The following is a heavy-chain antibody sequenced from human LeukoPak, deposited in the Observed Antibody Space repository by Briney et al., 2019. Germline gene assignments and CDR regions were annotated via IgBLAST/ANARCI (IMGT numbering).Heavy chain of an antibody. CDR2: ITGGHYAT. CDR3: TKDPNGDYIGAFDP. CDR1: GFSFSSFA. Sequence: GGSLRPSCAASGFSFSSFAMTRVRQAPGKGLEWVSSITGGHYATYNTDSVKGRFTISRDNAKNTLYLQMNSLRADDTAIYYCTKDPNGDYIGAFDPWGQGTLVTVSS. V-gene: IGHV3-23*01. J-gene: IGHJ5*02. D-gene: IGHD4-17*01.